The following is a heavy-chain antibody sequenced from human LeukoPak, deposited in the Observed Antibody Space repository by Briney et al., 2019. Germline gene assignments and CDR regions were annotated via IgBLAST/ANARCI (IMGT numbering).Heavy chain of an antibody. D-gene: IGHD1-7*01. V-gene: IGHV1-18*01. CDR1: GGTFSSYA. CDR3: ARGELPRIFRFDP. CDR2: ISAYNGNT. J-gene: IGHJ5*02. Sequence: ASVKVSCKASGGTFSSYAISWVRQAPGQGLEWMGWISAYNGNTNYAQKLQGRVTMTTDTSTSTAYMELRSLRSDDTAVYYCARGELPRIFRFDPWGQGTLVTVSS.